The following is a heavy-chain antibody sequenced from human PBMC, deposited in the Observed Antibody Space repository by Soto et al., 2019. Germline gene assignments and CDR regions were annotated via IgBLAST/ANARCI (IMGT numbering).Heavy chain of an antibody. CDR3: AIYHLELFRFVY. V-gene: IGHV1-18*04. J-gene: IGHJ4*02. D-gene: IGHD2-2*01. CDR2: ISLYSGNT. Sequence: ASVKVSCKAYDFSFTSHGISWVRQAPGQGLEWMGWISLYSGNTNYAQQFQGRVTMTTDTSTSTAYMELRSLRSDDTAMYFCAIYHLELFRFVYWGQGTLVTVYS. CDR1: DFSFTSHG.